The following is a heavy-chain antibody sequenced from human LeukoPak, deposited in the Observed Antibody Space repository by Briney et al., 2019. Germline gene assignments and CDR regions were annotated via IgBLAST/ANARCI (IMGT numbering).Heavy chain of an antibody. D-gene: IGHD1-26*01. CDR3: ARDTSPVSGSYYCDY. J-gene: IGHJ4*02. Sequence: PGGSLRLSCAASGFTFSSYEMNWVRQAPGKGLEWVSYISSRGSTIYYADSVKGRFTISRDNAKNSLYLQMNSLRAEDTAVYYCARDTSPVSGSYYCDYWGQGTLVTVSS. CDR2: ISSRGSTI. CDR1: GFTFSSYE. V-gene: IGHV3-48*03.